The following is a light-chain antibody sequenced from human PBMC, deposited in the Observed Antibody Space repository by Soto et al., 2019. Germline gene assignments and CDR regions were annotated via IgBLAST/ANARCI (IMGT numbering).Light chain of an antibody. V-gene: IGKV3-20*01. CDR2: GVS. CDR1: QSVSSSS. Sequence: EIVLTQSPGTLSLSPGERATLSCRAGQSVSSSSLAWYQQKPGQAPRLLIFGVSSRATGIPDRFSGSGSGTDFTLTIGRLEPEDFAVYYCQHFDTSLMFTFGQGTKLEIK. CDR3: QHFDTSLMFT. J-gene: IGKJ2*01.